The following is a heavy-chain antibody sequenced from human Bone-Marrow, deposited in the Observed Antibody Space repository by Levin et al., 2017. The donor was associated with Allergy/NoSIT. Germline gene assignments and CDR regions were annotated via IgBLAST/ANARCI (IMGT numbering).Heavy chain of an antibody. CDR1: CTSIIANSYF. D-gene: IGHD5-18*01. J-gene: IGHJ4*02. V-gene: IGHV4-39*07. CDR2: IFYTGST. Sequence: SETLSLTCSVSCTSIIANSYFWGWIRQPPGKVLEWIGNIFYTGSTHYNPSHKSRVTMSIDTSKNLFFLNLTSVTAADTAVYYCARERHGYGIRFWGQGTLVTVSS. CDR3: ARERHGYGIRF.